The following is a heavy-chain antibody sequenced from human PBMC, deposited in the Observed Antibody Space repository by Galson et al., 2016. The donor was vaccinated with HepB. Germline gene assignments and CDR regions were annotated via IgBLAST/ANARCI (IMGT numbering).Heavy chain of an antibody. Sequence: SLRLSCAASGFAFSSYGMHWVRQAPGKGLEWVAVIWYDGSNKYYADSVKGRFTISRDNSKNTLYLQMNSLRAEDTAVYYCAREGIVGATIRYFEYWGQGTLVTFSS. J-gene: IGHJ4*02. CDR2: IWYDGSNK. CDR1: GFAFSSYG. CDR3: AREGIVGATIRYFEY. V-gene: IGHV3-33*01. D-gene: IGHD1-26*01.